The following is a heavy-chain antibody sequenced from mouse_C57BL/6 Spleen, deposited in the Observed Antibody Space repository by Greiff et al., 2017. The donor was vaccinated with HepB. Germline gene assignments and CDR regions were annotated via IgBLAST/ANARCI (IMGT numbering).Heavy chain of an antibody. CDR3: ARRGGSSYDDY. J-gene: IGHJ2*01. Sequence: VQLQQPGAELVKPGASVKIPCKASGYTFTDYNMDWVKQSHGKSLEWIGDINPNNGGTIYNQKFKGKATLTVDKSSSTAYMELRSLTSEDTAVYYCARRGGSSYDDYWGQGTTLTVSS. D-gene: IGHD1-1*01. V-gene: IGHV1-18*01. CDR2: INPNNGGT. CDR1: GYTFTDYN.